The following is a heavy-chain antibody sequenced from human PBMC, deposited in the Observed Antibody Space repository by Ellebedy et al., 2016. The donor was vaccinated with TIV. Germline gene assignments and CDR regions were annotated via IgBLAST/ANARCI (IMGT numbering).Heavy chain of an antibody. Sequence: SVKVSCXASGFTFTSSVVQWVRQARGQRLEWIGWIVVGSGNTNYAQKFQERVTITRDMSTSTAYMELSSLRSEDTAVYYCAAALGSSSWYVYYYYYGMDVWGQGTTVTVSS. D-gene: IGHD6-13*01. CDR3: AAALGSSSWYVYYYYYGMDV. CDR2: IVVGSGNT. J-gene: IGHJ6*02. CDR1: GFTFTSSV. V-gene: IGHV1-58*01.